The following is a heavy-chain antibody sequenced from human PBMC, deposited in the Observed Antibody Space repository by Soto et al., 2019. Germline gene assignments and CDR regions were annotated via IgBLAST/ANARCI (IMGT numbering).Heavy chain of an antibody. CDR1: GGSFSGYY. CDR3: AAGGGLPRYD. Sequence: LETLSLTCAVYGGSFSGYYWSWIRQPPGKGLEWIGYIYHSGSTYYNPSLKSRVTISVDRSKNQFSLKLSSVTAADTAVYYCAAGGGLPRYDWGQGTLVTVSS. V-gene: IGHV4-34*01. CDR2: IYHSGST. D-gene: IGHD5-12*01. J-gene: IGHJ4*02.